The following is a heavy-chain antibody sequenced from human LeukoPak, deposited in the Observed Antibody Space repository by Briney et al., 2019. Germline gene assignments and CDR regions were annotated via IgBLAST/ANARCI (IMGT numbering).Heavy chain of an antibody. V-gene: IGHV4-38-2*02. J-gene: IGHJ4*02. CDR3: AKCRVRYYDSSGYYYDY. Sequence: NPSETLSLTCTVSGGSISSGYYWAWIRQPPGKGLEWIGSIYHSGSTFYNPSLKSRVTISVDTSKNHISLKLNSVTAADTAVYFCAKCRVRYYDSSGYYYDYWGQGTLVTVSS. CDR1: GGSISSGYY. D-gene: IGHD3-22*01. CDR2: IYHSGST.